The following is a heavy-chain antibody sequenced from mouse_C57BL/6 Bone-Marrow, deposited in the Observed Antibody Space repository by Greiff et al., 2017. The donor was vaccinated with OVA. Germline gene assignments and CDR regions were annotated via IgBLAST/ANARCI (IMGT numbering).Heavy chain of an antibody. CDR1: GYTFTSYG. J-gene: IGHJ2*01. CDR3: ARPFPTGDY. Sequence: QVQLKESGAELARPGASVKLSCKASGYTFTSYGISWVKQRTGKGLEWIGEIYPRSGNTYYNEKFKGKATMTADKSSSTAYMELRSLTSEDSAVYFCARPFPTGDYWGQGTTLTVSS. D-gene: IGHD2-10*01. V-gene: IGHV1-81*01. CDR2: IYPRSGNT.